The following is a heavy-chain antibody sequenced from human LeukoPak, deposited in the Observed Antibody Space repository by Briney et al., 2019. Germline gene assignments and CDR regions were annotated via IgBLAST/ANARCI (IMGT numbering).Heavy chain of an antibody. Sequence: GRSLRLSCAASGFTFSSYVMHWVRQAPGKGLEWVANIKQEGSARYYVDSVTGRFTISRDNAMNSLYLQMNSLRVEDTAVYYCARDPGIAAAGTVGYFDSWGQGILVTVSS. CDR2: IKQEGSAR. CDR3: ARDPGIAAAGTVGYFDS. D-gene: IGHD6-13*01. CDR1: GFTFSSYV. J-gene: IGHJ4*02. V-gene: IGHV3-7*01.